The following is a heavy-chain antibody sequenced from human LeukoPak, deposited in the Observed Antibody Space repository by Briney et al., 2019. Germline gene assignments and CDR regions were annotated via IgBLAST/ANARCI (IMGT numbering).Heavy chain of an antibody. CDR2: ISYDGSNK. Sequence: GGSLRLSCAASGFTFSSYAMHWVRQAPGKGLEWVAVISYDGSNKYYADSVKGRFTISRDNSKNTLYLQMNGLRAEDTAVYYCARDYGPYCSGGSCYPADYWGQGTLVTVSS. D-gene: IGHD2-15*01. CDR1: GFTFSSYA. V-gene: IGHV3-30-3*01. J-gene: IGHJ4*02. CDR3: ARDYGPYCSGGSCYPADY.